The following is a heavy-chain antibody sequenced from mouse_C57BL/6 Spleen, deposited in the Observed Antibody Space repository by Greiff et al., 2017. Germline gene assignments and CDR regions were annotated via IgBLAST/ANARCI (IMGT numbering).Heavy chain of an antibody. CDR2: IDPSDSYT. D-gene: IGHD1-1*01. CDR1: GYTFTSYW. CDR3: ARKGYYYGSGDY. Sequence: QVQLQQPGAELVMPGASVKLSCKASGYTFTSYWMHWVKQRPGQGLEWIGEIDPSDSYTNYNKKFKGKCTLTVDKSPSKAYMQLSSLTSEDSAVYYCARKGYYYGSGDYWGQGTTLTVSS. V-gene: IGHV1-69*01. J-gene: IGHJ2*01.